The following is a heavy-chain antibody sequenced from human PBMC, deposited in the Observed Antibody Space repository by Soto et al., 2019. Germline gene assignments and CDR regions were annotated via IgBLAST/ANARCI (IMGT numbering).Heavy chain of an antibody. D-gene: IGHD3-22*01. Sequence: GPLRLSCAASVFSFSRYGIHWVRQAPGKGLEWVAVISYDESTTFYADSVKGRFTISRDNSKNTLFLQMNSLRPEDTAVYYCSKAMIGSYDSDAFDVWGQGTMVTVSS. CDR3: SKAMIGSYDSDAFDV. V-gene: IGHV3-30*18. CDR2: ISYDESTT. CDR1: VFSFSRYG. J-gene: IGHJ3*01.